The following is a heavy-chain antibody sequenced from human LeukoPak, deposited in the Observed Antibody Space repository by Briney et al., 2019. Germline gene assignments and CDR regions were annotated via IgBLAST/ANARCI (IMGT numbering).Heavy chain of an antibody. J-gene: IGHJ4*02. V-gene: IGHV3-23*01. CDR1: GLIFSNYA. D-gene: IGHD2-15*01. CDR3: AKDYSDSRVADVFFEY. CDR2: ITSGFTP. Sequence: GGSLSLSCAASGLIFSNYAMSWVRQAPGKGLEWVSGITSGFTPHYTDSVKGRFTISRDNTKNTFHLPMNSLRAEDTAVYYCAKDYSDSRVADVFFEYWGQGTLVTVSS.